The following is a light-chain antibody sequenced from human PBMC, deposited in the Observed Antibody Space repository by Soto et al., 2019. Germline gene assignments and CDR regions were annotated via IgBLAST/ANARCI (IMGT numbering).Light chain of an antibody. Sequence: DIPISQYPSSLSASVGDRVTITCRASQSISSYLNWYQQKPGKAPKLLIYAASSLQSGVPSRFSGSGSGTDFTLTISSLQPEDFATYYCQQSYSTTRTFGQGTMVDIK. CDR1: QSISSY. CDR3: QQSYSTTRT. CDR2: AAS. V-gene: IGKV1-39*01. J-gene: IGKJ1*01.